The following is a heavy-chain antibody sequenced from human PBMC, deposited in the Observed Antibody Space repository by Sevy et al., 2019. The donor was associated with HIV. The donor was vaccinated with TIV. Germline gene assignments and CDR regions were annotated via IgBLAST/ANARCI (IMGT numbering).Heavy chain of an antibody. J-gene: IGHJ6*03. CDR2: IYHSGST. Sequence: SETLSLTCAVSGYSISSGYYWGWIRQPPGKGLEWIGSIYHSGSTYYNPSLKSRVTISVDTSKNQFSLKLSSVTAADTAVYYCARQKGVGYYDFWSGYYSKVAGHYYYMDVWGKRTTVTVSS. CDR1: GYSISSGYY. D-gene: IGHD3-3*01. V-gene: IGHV4-38-2*01. CDR3: ARQKGVGYYDFWSGYYSKVAGHYYYMDV.